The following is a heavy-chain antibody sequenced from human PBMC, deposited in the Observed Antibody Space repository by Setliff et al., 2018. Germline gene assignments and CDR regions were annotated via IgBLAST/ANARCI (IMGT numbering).Heavy chain of an antibody. CDR1: GFSFRDAW. D-gene: IGHD6-19*01. J-gene: IGHJ5*02. CDR2: IKTKNDVGTE. V-gene: IGHV3-15*07. Sequence: GESLRLSCAASGFSFRDAWMNWVRQAPGEGLEWVGRIKTKNDVGTEEYAAPVKGRFTISRDDSKNTLFLQMDSLKSEDTAVYYCAREYSSGCRLDPWGQGTRVTVSS. CDR3: AREYSSGCRLDP.